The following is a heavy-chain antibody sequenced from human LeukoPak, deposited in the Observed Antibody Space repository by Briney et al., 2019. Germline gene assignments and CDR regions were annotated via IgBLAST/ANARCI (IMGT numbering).Heavy chain of an antibody. CDR2: MNPNSGDT. CDR3: ARGSATTNNRFDP. J-gene: IGHJ5*02. CDR1: GYTFSSYD. D-gene: IGHD5-24*01. Sequence: ASVKVSCKASGYTFSSYDFNWVRQATGQGLEWMGWMNPNSGDTGYAHKFQGRVTMTRNTSKSTVYMELNSLRSEDTAVYYCARGSATTNNRFDPWGQGTLVTVSS. V-gene: IGHV1-8*01.